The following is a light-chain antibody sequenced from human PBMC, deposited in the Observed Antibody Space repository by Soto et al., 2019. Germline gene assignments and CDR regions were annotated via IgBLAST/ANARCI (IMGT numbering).Light chain of an antibody. CDR3: SSYTSGSAWV. CDR1: SSDVGGYDY. CDR2: EVS. V-gene: IGLV2-14*01. Sequence: QSARTQPASVSGSPGQSITISCTGTSSDVGGYDYVSWYQQHPGKTPKLIIYEVSNRPSGISNRFSGSKSAYTASLTISGLQTEDEADYYCSSYTSGSAWVFGGGTQLTVL. J-gene: IGLJ3*02.